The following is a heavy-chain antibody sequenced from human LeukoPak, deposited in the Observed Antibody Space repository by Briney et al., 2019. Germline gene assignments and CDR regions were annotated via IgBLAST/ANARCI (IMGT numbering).Heavy chain of an antibody. D-gene: IGHD1-1*01. J-gene: IGHJ4*02. CDR3: ARGRSRERNFDY. V-gene: IGHV4-59*12. Sequence: SETLSLTCTVSGGSISSYYWSWIRQPPGKGLEWIGYIYYSGSTNYNPSLKSRVTISVDTSKNQFSLKLSSVTAADTAVYYCARGRSRERNFDYWGQGTLVTVSS. CDR1: GGSISSYY. CDR2: IYYSGST.